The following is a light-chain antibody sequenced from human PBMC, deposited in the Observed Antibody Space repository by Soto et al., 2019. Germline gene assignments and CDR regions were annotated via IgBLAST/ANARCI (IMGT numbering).Light chain of an antibody. CDR1: QNISSY. Sequence: IVLTQSPTTLSLSPVERATLSCRASQNISSYLIWYQQKSGQAPRLLIYDVSNRATGIPARFSGSGSGTEFTLTISSLQPDDFATYYCQQYNSYSSWTFGQGTKVDI. CDR3: QQYNSYSSWT. J-gene: IGKJ1*01. CDR2: DVS. V-gene: IGKV3-11*01.